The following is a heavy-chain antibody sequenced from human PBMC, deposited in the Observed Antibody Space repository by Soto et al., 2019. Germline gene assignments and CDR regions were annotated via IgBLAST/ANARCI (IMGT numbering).Heavy chain of an antibody. V-gene: IGHV1-69*02. J-gene: IGHJ4*02. CDR1: GGTFTNYT. CDR2: LIHILGLA. CDR3: ARFKLGEDY. Sequence: QVQLVQSGAEVKKPGSSVKVSCKASGGTFTNYTITWVRQAPGQGLEWMGRLIHILGLANYAQKFRGRVTMTADKSTTTGYLELRSLTSEDTAMYYCARFKLGEDYWGQGTLVTVSS. D-gene: IGHD3-16*01.